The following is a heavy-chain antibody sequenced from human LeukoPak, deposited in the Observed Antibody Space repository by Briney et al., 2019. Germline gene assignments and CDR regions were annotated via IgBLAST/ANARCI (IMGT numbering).Heavy chain of an antibody. J-gene: IGHJ5*02. V-gene: IGHV1-8*03. CDR2: MNPNSGNT. Sequence: GASVKVSCKASGYTFTSYDINWVRQATGQGLEWMGWMNPNSGNTGYAQKFQGRVTITRNTSISTAYMELSSLRSEDTAVYYCATEERYCTNGVCSNWFDPWGQGTLVTVSS. D-gene: IGHD2-8*01. CDR3: ATEERYCTNGVCSNWFDP. CDR1: GYTFTSYD.